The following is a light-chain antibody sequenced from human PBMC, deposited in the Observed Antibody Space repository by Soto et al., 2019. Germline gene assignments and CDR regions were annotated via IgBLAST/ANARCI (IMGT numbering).Light chain of an antibody. V-gene: IGKV1-33*01. CDR1: QDIREF. J-gene: IGKJ4*01. CDR3: QQCRDVPLT. CDR2: DAS. Sequence: DIQMTQSPSSLSASVGDRVTITCQASQDIREFLNWYQQKAGRAPKFLMQDASNLETGVPSRFSGSGSGKYFSFTITSLQPEDVATYYCQQCRDVPLTFGGGTKVDIK.